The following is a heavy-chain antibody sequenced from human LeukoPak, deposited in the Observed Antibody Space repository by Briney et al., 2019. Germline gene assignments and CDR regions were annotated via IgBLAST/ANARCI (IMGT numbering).Heavy chain of an antibody. J-gene: IGHJ4*02. D-gene: IGHD4-23*01. CDR1: GYTFTGYY. V-gene: IGHV1-18*04. CDR3: ARQGYSGHSQGAADY. Sequence: GASVKVSCKASGYTFTGYYMHWVRQAPGQGLEWLGWISGYNGNTNYVQKLQGRVIMTTDTSTSTAHMELRSLRSDDTAVYYCARQGYSGHSQGAADYWGQGTLVTVSS. CDR2: ISGYNGNT.